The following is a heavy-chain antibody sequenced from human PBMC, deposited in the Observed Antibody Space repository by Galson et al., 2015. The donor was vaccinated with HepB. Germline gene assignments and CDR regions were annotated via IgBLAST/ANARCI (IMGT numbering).Heavy chain of an antibody. J-gene: IGHJ4*02. D-gene: IGHD6-13*01. CDR1: GFTFSSYE. Sequence: SLRLSCAASGFTFSSYEMNWVRQAPGKGLEWVSYISSSGSTIYYADSVKGRFTISRDNAKNSLYLQMNSLRAEDTAVYYCARDAGWGAYSSSGGRNYFDYWGQGTLVTVSS. V-gene: IGHV3-48*03. CDR2: ISSSGSTI. CDR3: ARDAGWGAYSSSGGRNYFDY.